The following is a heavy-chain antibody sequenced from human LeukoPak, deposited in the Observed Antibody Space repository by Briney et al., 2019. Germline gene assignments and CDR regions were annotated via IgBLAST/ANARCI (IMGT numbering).Heavy chain of an antibody. Sequence: NPGGSLRLSCAASGFTFSSYSMNWVRQAPGKGLEWVSCISSSSSYIYYADSVKGRFTISRDNAKNSLYLQMNSLRAEDTAVYYCAREWGIGYCSGGSCYTYYFDYWGQGTLVTVSS. J-gene: IGHJ4*02. D-gene: IGHD2-15*01. V-gene: IGHV3-21*01. CDR2: ISSSSSYI. CDR3: AREWGIGYCSGGSCYTYYFDY. CDR1: GFTFSSYS.